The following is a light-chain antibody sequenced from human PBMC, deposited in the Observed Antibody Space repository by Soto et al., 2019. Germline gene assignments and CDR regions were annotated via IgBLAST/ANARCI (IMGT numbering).Light chain of an antibody. CDR2: ATS. Sequence: DIPLTQSPSSLAASVGDRLTLTCRASRNVSIYLNWYQHKPGKGPTLLIHATSNLQIGVPSRFSGSGSGTEFILTISSLEPEDFGTYYCQQSYKMPSFGQGTRLEI. CDR1: RNVSIY. J-gene: IGKJ5*01. V-gene: IGKV1-39*01. CDR3: QQSYKMPS.